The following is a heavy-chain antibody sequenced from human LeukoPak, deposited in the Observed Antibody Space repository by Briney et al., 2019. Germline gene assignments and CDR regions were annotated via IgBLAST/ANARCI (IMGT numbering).Heavy chain of an antibody. V-gene: IGHV3-7*01. CDR1: GFTFSTYW. D-gene: IGHD1-26*01. J-gene: IGHJ4*02. CDR3: ARDKILGASYFDY. CDR2: IRQDGGEE. Sequence: GGSLRLSCAASGFTFSTYWMSWVRQAPGKGLEWVANIRQDGGEEYYVDSVKGRFTISRDDAKNSLYLQMNSLRAEDTAVYYCARDKILGASYFDYWGQGSLVTVSS.